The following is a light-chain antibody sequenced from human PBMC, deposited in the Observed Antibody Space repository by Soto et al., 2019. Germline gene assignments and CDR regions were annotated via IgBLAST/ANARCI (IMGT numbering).Light chain of an antibody. CDR1: QSVTSW. V-gene: IGKV1-27*01. CDR2: AAS. Sequence: DIQMTQSPSTLSASVGDRVTITCRASQSVTSWLAWYQQKPGKVPKLLIYAASTLQSGVPSRFNGSGSGTDFTLTISSLQPEDVATYYCQNYDFAPKFGQGTKVEIK. J-gene: IGKJ1*01. CDR3: QNYDFAPK.